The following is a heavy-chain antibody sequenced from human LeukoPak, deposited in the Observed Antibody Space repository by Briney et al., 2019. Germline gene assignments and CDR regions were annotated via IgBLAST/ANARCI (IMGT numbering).Heavy chain of an antibody. CDR3: ARDFAASYMDV. CDR1: GGTFSSYA. J-gene: IGHJ6*03. V-gene: IGHV1-18*01. Sequence: ASVKVSCKASGGTFSSYAISWVRQAPGQGLEWMGRISAYNGNTNYAQKLQGRVTMTTDTSTSTAYMELRSLRSDDTAVYYCARDFAASYMDVWGKGTTVTVSS. D-gene: IGHD2-15*01. CDR2: ISAYNGNT.